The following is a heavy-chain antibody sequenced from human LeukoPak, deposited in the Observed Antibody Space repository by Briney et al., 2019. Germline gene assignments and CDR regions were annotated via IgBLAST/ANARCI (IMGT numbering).Heavy chain of an antibody. J-gene: IGHJ4*02. CDR3: ARDRTTVTTFDY. CDR1: RFTFSTYT. V-gene: IGHV3-21*01. D-gene: IGHD4-17*01. Sequence: GGSLRLSCAASRFTFSTYTMNWVRQAPGKGLEWVSSISSSSSYIYYADSVKGRFTISRDNAKNSLYLQMNTLRAEDTAVYYCARDRTTVTTFDYWGQGTLVTISS. CDR2: ISSSSSYI.